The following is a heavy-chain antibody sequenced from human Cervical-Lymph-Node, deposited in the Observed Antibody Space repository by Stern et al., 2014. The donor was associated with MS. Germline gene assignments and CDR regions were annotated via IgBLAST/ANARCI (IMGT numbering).Heavy chain of an antibody. Sequence: EVQLVESGGGLVKPGGSLRLSCAASGFTFGNYSMNWVRQAPGKGLEWVSSISRSSIYINYADSVKGRFTISRDNAKNSLFLQMNSLRAEDTAVYYCARDWLRCLERGGGGMDVWGQGTTVTVSS. V-gene: IGHV3-21*01. J-gene: IGHJ6*02. CDR3: ARDWLRCLERGGGGMDV. CDR2: ISRSSIYI. D-gene: IGHD3-3*01. CDR1: GFTFGNYS.